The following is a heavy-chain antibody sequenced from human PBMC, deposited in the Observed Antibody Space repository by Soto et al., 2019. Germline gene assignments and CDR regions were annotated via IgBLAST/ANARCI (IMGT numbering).Heavy chain of an antibody. V-gene: IGHV1-69*12. CDR3: TSGRDYGLSAY. Sequence: QVQLVQSGTEVKKPGSSVKVSCKASGGTFSSSGISWVRQAPGQGLEWMGLIIPMFTTPNYAQEFQARVTITADASTSTAYMELSGLKSEDTAIYYCTSGRDYGLSAYWGQGTLVIVSS. CDR1: GGTFSSSG. D-gene: IGHD4-17*01. J-gene: IGHJ4*02. CDR2: IIPMFTTP.